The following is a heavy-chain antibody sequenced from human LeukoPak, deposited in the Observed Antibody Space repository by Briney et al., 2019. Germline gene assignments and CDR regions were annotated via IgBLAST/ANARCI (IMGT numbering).Heavy chain of an antibody. V-gene: IGHV3-48*02. CDR2: ITASGTAM. CDR1: GFIFSKYW. J-gene: IGHJ4*02. CDR3: ASSGSYRFDY. D-gene: IGHD1-26*01. Sequence: GGSLRLSCAASGFIFSKYWMNWVRQAPGKGLEWVSHITASGTAMFYADSVKGRFTISRDNAKNSLYLQMNSLRDEDTAVYYCASSGSYRFDYWGQGTLVTVSS.